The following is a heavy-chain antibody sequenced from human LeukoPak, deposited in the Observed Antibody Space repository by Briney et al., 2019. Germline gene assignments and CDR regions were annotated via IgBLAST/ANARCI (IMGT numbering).Heavy chain of an antibody. V-gene: IGHV3-11*04. CDR1: GFTFSDCF. CDR3: ATSRVFDY. CDR2: INSAGDNI. Sequence: GGSLRLSCVASGFTFSDCFMSWIRQAPGKGLEWLSFINSAGDNIYYADSVKGRFTISRDNAKKTLYLEMNSLRMEDTAIYYCATSRVFDYWGQGTLVTVSS. J-gene: IGHJ4*02.